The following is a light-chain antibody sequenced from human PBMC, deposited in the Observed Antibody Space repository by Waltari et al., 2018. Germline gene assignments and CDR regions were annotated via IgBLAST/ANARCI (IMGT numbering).Light chain of an antibody. CDR2: KKH. CDR3: QSHDRILCGSVV. J-gene: IGLJ3*02. Sequence: QSVLTQPPSVSGGPGQRVTISCTGSSSNIGAGYDVHWYRQLPGTVPKLLIYKKHNRPSGGPGRCSGSKSGTTASLAITGLQAEDEATYYCQSHDRILCGSVVFGGGTKLTVL. V-gene: IGLV1-40*01. CDR1: SSNIGAGYD.